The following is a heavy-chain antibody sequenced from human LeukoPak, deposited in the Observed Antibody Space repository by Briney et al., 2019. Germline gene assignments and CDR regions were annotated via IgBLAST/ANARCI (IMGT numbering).Heavy chain of an antibody. CDR2: INPNSGGT. J-gene: IGHJ6*02. CDR3: ARVGGDVSSGSYYAYYGMDV. D-gene: IGHD1-26*01. V-gene: IGHV1-2*02. Sequence: ASVKASCKASGYTFTGYYMHWVRQAPGQGLEWMGWINPNSGGTNYAQKFQGRVTMTRDTSIRTAYMEMSRLRSDYTAVYYCARVGGDVSSGSYYAYYGMDVWGQGTTVTVSS. CDR1: GYTFTGYY.